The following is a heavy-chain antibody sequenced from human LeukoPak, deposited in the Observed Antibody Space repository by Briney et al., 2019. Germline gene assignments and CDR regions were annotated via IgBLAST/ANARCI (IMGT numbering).Heavy chain of an antibody. Sequence: SQTLSLTCTFSGASISTGGYYWTWIRQPPGEGLEWIGYIYYTGSVDYNPSLKSRLTISLDTSKNQFSLKLNSVTAADTAVYYCAREHTYYFGSQTSTLDVWGQGTAVTVSS. J-gene: IGHJ6*02. CDR3: AREHTYYFGSQTSTLDV. D-gene: IGHD3-10*01. CDR1: GASISTGGYY. CDR2: IYYTGSV. V-gene: IGHV4-31*03.